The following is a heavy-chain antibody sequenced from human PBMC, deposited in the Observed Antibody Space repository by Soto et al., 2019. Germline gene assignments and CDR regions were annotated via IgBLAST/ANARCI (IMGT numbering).Heavy chain of an antibody. CDR3: AKARDSSGWLGFDY. CDR2: ISWNSGSI. CDR1: GFTFDDYA. V-gene: IGHV3-9*01. D-gene: IGHD6-19*01. Sequence: EVQLVESGGGLVQPGRSLRLSCAASGFTFDDYAMHWVRQAPGKGLEWVSGISWNSGSIGYADSVKGRFTISRDNAKNSLYLQMNSLRVEDTALYYCAKARDSSGWLGFDYWGQGTLVTVSS. J-gene: IGHJ4*02.